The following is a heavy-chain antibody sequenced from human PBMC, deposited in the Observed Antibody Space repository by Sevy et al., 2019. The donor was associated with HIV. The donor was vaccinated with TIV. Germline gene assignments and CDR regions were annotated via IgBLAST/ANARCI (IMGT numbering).Heavy chain of an antibody. CDR1: EFIFISYA. CDR2: ISGSGGST. CDR3: AKEELSGFY. D-gene: IGHD6-19*01. V-gene: IGHV3-23*01. J-gene: IGHJ4*02. Sequence: GGSLRLSCAASEFIFISYAMSWVRQAPGKGLEWVSSISGSGGSTYYADSVKGRFTVARDNSKNRLYLQMNSLRAEDTAVYYCAKEELSGFYWGQGTLVTVSS.